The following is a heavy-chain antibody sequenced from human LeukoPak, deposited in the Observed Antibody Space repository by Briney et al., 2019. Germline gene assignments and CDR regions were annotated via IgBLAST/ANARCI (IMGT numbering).Heavy chain of an antibody. CDR2: INPNSGDT. V-gene: IGHV1-2*02. J-gene: IGHJ4*02. Sequence: ASVKVSCKASGYIFTGYYTHWVRQAPGQGPEWMGWINPNSGDTNYAQKFQGRVTMTRDTSISTAYMELSRLGPDDTTVYYCAREKGIAVAGYDCWGQGTLVTVSS. CDR3: AREKGIAVAGYDC. D-gene: IGHD6-19*01. CDR1: GYIFTGYY.